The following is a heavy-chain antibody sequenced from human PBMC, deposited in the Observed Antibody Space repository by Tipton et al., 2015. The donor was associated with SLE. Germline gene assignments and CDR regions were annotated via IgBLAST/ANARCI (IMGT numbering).Heavy chain of an antibody. CDR1: GFTFNKYS. D-gene: IGHD6-13*01. CDR3: ARGNRSTWTFDY. V-gene: IGHV3-48*04. CDR2: ISSSGSTI. J-gene: IGHJ4*02. Sequence: SLRLSCATSGFTFNKYSMHWVRQSPGKGLEWVSYISSSGSTIYYADSVRGRFTISRDNAKNSLSLQMNSLRAEDTAVYYCARGNRSTWTFDYWGQGTLVTVSS.